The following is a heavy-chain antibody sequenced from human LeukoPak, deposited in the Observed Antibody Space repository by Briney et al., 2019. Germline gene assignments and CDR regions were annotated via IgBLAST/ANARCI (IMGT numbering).Heavy chain of an antibody. Sequence: GASVKVSCKASGGTFSSYAISWVRQAPGHGLEWMGGIIPIFGTANYAQKFQGRVTITADDSTSTAYMELSSLRSEDTAVYYCASRRYYYDSSGYRYYFDYWGQGTLVTVSS. V-gene: IGHV1-69*13. D-gene: IGHD3-22*01. CDR2: IIPIFGTA. CDR1: GGTFSSYA. J-gene: IGHJ4*02. CDR3: ASRRYYYDSSGYRYYFDY.